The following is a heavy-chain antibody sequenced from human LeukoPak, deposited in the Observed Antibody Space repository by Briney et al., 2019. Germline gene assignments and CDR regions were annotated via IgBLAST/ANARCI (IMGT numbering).Heavy chain of an antibody. J-gene: IGHJ4*03. CDR1: GGSFIGYY. Sequence: PSETLSLTCPVYGGSFIGYYWSWIRPPPAKGLEWMGVINHSGSTNYNPSLMSRVTIPVDTPKNQYYLKLGTVTAADTALYYCASAWAAAPAWGQGTLVTVSS. V-gene: IGHV4-34*01. D-gene: IGHD6-13*01. CDR3: ASAWAAAPA. CDR2: INHSGST.